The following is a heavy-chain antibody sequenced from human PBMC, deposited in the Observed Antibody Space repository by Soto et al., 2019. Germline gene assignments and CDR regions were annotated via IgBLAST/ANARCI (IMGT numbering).Heavy chain of an antibody. CDR1: GGSFSSYG. V-gene: IGHV1-69*13. CDR2: IIPIFGTA. Sequence: ASVKVSCKASGGSFSSYGINWVRQAPGQGLEWMGGIIPIFGTAKYAQKFQGRVTITADESTRTAYMELSSLRSEDTAVYYCASWMTAYHYDGSVSTYYLDYWGQGTLVTVSS. D-gene: IGHD3-22*01. J-gene: IGHJ4*02. CDR3: ASWMTAYHYDGSVSTYYLDY.